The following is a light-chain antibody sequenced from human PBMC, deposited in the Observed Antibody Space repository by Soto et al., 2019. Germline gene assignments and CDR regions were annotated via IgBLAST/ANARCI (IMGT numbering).Light chain of an antibody. CDR3: SSYTSSSTPYV. CDR1: SSDVGGYNY. V-gene: IGLV2-14*01. CDR2: DVS. Sequence: QSALTQPASVSGSPGQSITLSCTGTSSDVGGYNYVSWYQQHPGKAPKLMIYDVSNRPSVVSNRFSGSKSGNTASLTISGLQAEDEADYYCSSYTSSSTPYVFGTGTKLTVL. J-gene: IGLJ1*01.